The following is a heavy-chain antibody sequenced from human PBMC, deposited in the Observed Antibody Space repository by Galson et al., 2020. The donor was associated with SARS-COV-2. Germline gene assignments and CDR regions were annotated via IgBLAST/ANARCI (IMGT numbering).Heavy chain of an antibody. V-gene: IGHV4-30-4*01. CDR3: ARDEKSWWEVTADDAFDI. CDR2: IYYSGST. D-gene: IGHD2-21*02. CDR1: GGSISSGDYY. J-gene: IGHJ3*02. Sequence: SETLSLTCTVSGGSISSGDYYWSWIRQPPGKGLEWIGYIYYSGSTYYNPSLKSRVTISVDTSKNQFSLKLSSVTAADTAVYYCARDEKSWWEVTADDAFDIWGQGTMVTVSS.